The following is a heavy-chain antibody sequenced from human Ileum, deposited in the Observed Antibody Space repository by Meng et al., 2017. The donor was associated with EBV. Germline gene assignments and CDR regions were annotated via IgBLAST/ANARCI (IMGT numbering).Heavy chain of an antibody. CDR1: AGSIRVLNW. J-gene: IGHJ4*02. CDR3: AKNGEKYFEY. CDR2: MSDSGIT. V-gene: IGHV4-4*01. Sequence: QDTLPRRLTPPGPCSPSSAVAAGSIRVLNWLSWVRQSPEKGREWIGEMSDSGITHYNPSLKSRVTISADKSNNQFYLKLTSVTSADTAVYFCAKNGEKYFEYWGQGTLVTVSS.